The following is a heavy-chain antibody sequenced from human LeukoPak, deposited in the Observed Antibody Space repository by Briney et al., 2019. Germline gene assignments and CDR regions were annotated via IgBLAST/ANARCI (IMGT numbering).Heavy chain of an antibody. CDR3: ARDSAGNDY. CDR2: IKQDGSEK. D-gene: IGHD6-13*01. V-gene: IGHV3-7*01. J-gene: IGHJ4*02. CDR1: GFTVSSNY. Sequence: GGSLRLSCAASGFTVSSNYMSWVRQAPGKGLEWVANIKQDGSEKYYVDSVKGRFTISRDNAKNSLYLQMNSLRAEDTAMYYCARDSAGNDYWGQGTLVTVSS.